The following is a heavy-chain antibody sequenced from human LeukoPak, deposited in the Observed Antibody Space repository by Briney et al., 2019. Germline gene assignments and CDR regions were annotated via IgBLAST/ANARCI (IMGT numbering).Heavy chain of an antibody. CDR1: GFTFSSFA. D-gene: IGHD3-10*01. Sequence: PGGSLRLSCAASGFTFSSFASHWVRQAPGKGLEYVSAISSNGRNTYYANSVKGRFTISRYNSKNTLYLQMGSLRAEDMAVYYCAREDYGSGSYPLDYWGQGTLVTVSS. V-gene: IGHV3-64*01. CDR2: ISSNGRNT. J-gene: IGHJ4*02. CDR3: AREDYGSGSYPLDY.